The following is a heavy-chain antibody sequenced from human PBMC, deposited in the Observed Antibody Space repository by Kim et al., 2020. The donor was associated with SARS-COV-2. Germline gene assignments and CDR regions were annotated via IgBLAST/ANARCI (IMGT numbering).Heavy chain of an antibody. D-gene: IGHD6-13*01. CDR3: ARDQRSTSSSWYYSRNYYYGMDV. Sequence: GGSLRLSCAASGFTFSSYEMNWVRQAPGKGLEWVSYISSSGSTIYYADSVKGRFTISRDNAKNSLYLQMNSLRAEDTAVYYCARDQRSTSSSWYYSRNYYYGMDVWGQGTTVTVSS. CDR2: ISSSGSTI. J-gene: IGHJ6*02. CDR1: GFTFSSYE. V-gene: IGHV3-48*03.